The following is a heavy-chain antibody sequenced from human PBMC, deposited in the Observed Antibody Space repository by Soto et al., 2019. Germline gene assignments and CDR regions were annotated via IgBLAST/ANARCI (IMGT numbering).Heavy chain of an antibody. CDR1: GFTSTNYV. J-gene: IGHJ3*02. D-gene: IGHD2-8*01. CDR2: ISGSGTTT. Sequence: EVHLLDSGGGLVQPGGSLRLSCAASGFTSTNYVMNWVRQAPGKGLEWVSSISGSGTTTFYADSVKGRFIISGDNSKNTLYLQMNSLRAEDTALYYCAKDRVGGVPDAFDIWGQGTMVTVS. V-gene: IGHV3-23*01. CDR3: AKDRVGGVPDAFDI.